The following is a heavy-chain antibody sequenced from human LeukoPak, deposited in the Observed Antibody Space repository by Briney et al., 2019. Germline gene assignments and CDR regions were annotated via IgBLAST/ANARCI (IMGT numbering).Heavy chain of an antibody. CDR1: GFTFSSYW. Sequence: GGSLRLSCAASGFTFSSYWMSWVRQAPGKGLEGVANIKQYGSEKYYVDSVKGRFTISRDNAKNSLYLQMNSLRAEDTAVYYCARDPLPMVRGVPDYWGQGTLVTVSS. CDR2: IKQYGSEK. D-gene: IGHD3-10*01. J-gene: IGHJ4*02. CDR3: ARDPLPMVRGVPDY. V-gene: IGHV3-7*03.